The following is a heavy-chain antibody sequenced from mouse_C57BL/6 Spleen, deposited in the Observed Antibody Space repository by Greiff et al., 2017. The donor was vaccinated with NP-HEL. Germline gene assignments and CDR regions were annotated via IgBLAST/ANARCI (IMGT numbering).Heavy chain of an antibody. CDR2: INPSNGGT. CDR1: GYTFTSYW. CDR3: AREIYDGYTPYYFDD. Sequence: VQLQQSGTELVKPGASVKLSCKASGYTFTSYWMHWVKQRPGQGLEWIGNINPSNGGTNYNEKFKSKATLTVDKSSSTAYMQLSSLTSEDSAVYYCAREIYDGYTPYYFDDWGEGTTLTVSS. V-gene: IGHV1-53*01. D-gene: IGHD2-3*01. J-gene: IGHJ2*01.